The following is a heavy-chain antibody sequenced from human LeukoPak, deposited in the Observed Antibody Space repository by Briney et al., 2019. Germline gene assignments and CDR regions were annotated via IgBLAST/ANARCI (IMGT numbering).Heavy chain of an antibody. V-gene: IGHV3-21*01. CDR1: GFTFSSHT. CDR3: ARGQKQLWLHKDY. CDR2: ISGSSSYI. D-gene: IGHD5-18*01. Sequence: PGGSLRLSCAASGFTFSSHTMNWVRQAPGKGLEWVSCISGSSSYIFYADSVEGRFTISRDNAKNSLYLQINSLRAEDAAVYYCARGQKQLWLHKDYWGQGTLVTVSS. J-gene: IGHJ4*02.